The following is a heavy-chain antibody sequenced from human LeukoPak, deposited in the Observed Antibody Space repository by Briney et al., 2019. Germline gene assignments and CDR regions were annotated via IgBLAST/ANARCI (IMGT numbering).Heavy chain of an antibody. J-gene: IGHJ4*02. CDR3: ARGPGPFGY. V-gene: IGHV4-34*01. D-gene: IGHD3-16*01. Sequence: KPSETLSLTCAVYGGSFSGYYWSWIRQPPGKGLEWIGEINHSGSTNYNPSLKSRVTISVDTSKNQFSLKLSFVTAADTAVYYCARGPGPFGYWGQGTLVTVSS. CDR2: INHSGST. CDR1: GGSFSGYY.